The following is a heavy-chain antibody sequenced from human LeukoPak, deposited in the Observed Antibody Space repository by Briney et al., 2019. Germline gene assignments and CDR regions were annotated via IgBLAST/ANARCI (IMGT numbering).Heavy chain of an antibody. D-gene: IGHD3-3*01. CDR2: INPNSGGT. CDR1: GYTFTGYY. CDR3: ASVFLHYYGMDV. Sequence: ASVKVSCKASGYTFTGYYMHWVRQAPGQGLEWMGWINPNSGGTNYAQKFQGRVTMTRDTSTSTVYMELSSLRSEDTAVYYCASVFLHYYGMDVWGQGTTVTVSS. V-gene: IGHV1-2*02. J-gene: IGHJ6*02.